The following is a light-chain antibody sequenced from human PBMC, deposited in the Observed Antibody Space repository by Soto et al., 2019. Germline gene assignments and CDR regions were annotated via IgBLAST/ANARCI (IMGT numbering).Light chain of an antibody. J-gene: IGKJ5*01. CDR1: QSVSSDS. Sequence: EIVLTQSPGTLSLSPGERATLSCRASQSVSSDSLAWYQHKLGQAPRLLIYGASTRATGIPDRFSGSGSGTDFTLTISRLEPEDFAVYYCQQYKNWPPITFGQGTRLEIK. CDR2: GAS. V-gene: IGKV3-20*01. CDR3: QQYKNWPPIT.